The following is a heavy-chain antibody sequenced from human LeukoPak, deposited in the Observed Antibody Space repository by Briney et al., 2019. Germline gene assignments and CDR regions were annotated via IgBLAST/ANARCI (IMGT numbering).Heavy chain of an antibody. J-gene: IGHJ6*03. CDR3: ARGGGSAASGSQVRVDYMDV. CDR1: GFTFNSYA. V-gene: IGHV3-74*01. Sequence: GGSLRLSCAASGFTFNSYAMSWVRQVPGKGLVWVSLIHSDGSTIIYADSVKGRFTISRDNTKKTLYLQMDSLRVEDMAVYYCARGGGSAASGSQVRVDYMDVWGKGTTVTVSS. D-gene: IGHD3-10*01. CDR2: IHSDGSTI.